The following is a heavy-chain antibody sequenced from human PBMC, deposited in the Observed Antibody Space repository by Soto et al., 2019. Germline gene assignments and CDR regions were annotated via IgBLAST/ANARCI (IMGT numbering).Heavy chain of an antibody. V-gene: IGHV3-23*01. J-gene: IGHJ3*01. D-gene: IGHD3-22*01. CDR1: GFTFTSYA. CDR3: AKDLGYYDSREDALDF. CDR2: ISGSAGST. Sequence: GGSLRLSCAASGFTFTSYAMSWVRQAPGKGLEWVSAISGSAGSTYYADSVKGRFTISRDNSKNTLYLQMNSLRAEDTDVYYCAKDLGYYDSREDALDFWGQGTMVTVSS.